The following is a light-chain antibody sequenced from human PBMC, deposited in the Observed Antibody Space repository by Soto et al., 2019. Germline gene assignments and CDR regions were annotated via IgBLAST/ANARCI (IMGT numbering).Light chain of an antibody. CDR2: SAS. V-gene: IGKV1-27*01. Sequence: DLQMTQSPSSLSASVGDRVTITCRASQDIGHSLAWYQQRPGKIPNLLIYSASTLQSGVPSRFSGSGSGTDFTLTITSLQPENVATYYCQEHYSGPPVAFGPGTKVDV. CDR3: QEHYSGPPVA. CDR1: QDIGHS. J-gene: IGKJ3*01.